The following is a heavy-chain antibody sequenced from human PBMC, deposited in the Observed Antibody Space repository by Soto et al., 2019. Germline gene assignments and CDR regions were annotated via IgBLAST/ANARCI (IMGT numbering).Heavy chain of an antibody. CDR3: ARGLYYYDSSGSVGY. D-gene: IGHD3-22*01. V-gene: IGHV3-30-3*01. J-gene: IGHJ4*02. CDR2: ISYDGSNK. CDR1: VFTFSSYA. Sequence: GWSLRLSCASSVFTFSSYAMHWVRQAPGKGLEWVAVISYDGSNKYYADSVKGRFTISRDNSKNTLYLQMNSLRAEDTAVYYCARGLYYYDSSGSVGYWGQGTLVTVSS.